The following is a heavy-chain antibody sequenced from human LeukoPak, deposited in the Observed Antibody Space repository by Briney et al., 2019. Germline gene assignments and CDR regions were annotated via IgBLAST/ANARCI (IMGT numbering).Heavy chain of an antibody. CDR3: ARIPVTSYGDFDN. J-gene: IGHJ4*02. Sequence: GASLKVSCKASGYTFTDYYRHWVRQAPGQGVQWMGWINAKSGGTTIAQNFQGRVTMTRDTSVSTAYMELSSLKSDDTAIFYCARIPVTSYGDFDNWGQGTLVTVSS. CDR1: GYTFTDYY. CDR2: INAKSGGT. D-gene: IGHD2/OR15-2a*01. V-gene: IGHV1-2*02.